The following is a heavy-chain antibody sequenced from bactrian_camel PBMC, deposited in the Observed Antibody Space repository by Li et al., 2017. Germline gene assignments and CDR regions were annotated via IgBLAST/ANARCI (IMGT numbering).Heavy chain of an antibody. CDR2: IDSGGGTT. CDR1: YTGDPHC. J-gene: IGHJ4*01. D-gene: IGHD2*01. V-gene: IGHV3S25*01. CDR3: VPFPSIVTTD. Sequence: QLVESGGGSVQAGGSLRLSCAASYTGDPHCLAWFRQAPGKGLEWVSAIDSGGGTTDYADSVKGRFTISRDNAKNTVYLQMNSLKAEDTALYYCVPFPSIVTTDWGRGTQVTVS.